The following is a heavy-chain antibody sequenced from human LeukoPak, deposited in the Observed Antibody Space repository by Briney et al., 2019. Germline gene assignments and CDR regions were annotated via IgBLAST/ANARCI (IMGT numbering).Heavy chain of an antibody. D-gene: IGHD3-3*01. CDR3: ARGNTNYDFWSGYYRAKYYYYYMDV. CDR2: VNTNTGNP. V-gene: IGHV7-4-1*02. J-gene: IGHJ6*03. Sequence: ASVKVSCKASGYTFTSYAMNWVRQAPGQGPEWMGWVNTNTGNPTYAQGFTGRFVFSLDTSVSTAYLQISSLKAEDTAVYYCARGNTNYDFWSGYYRAKYYYYYMDVWGKGTTVTVSS. CDR1: GYTFTSYA.